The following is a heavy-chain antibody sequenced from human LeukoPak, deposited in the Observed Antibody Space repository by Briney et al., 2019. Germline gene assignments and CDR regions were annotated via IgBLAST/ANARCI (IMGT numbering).Heavy chain of an antibody. V-gene: IGHV1-69*04. CDR2: IIPILGIA. Sequence: SSLNYSCKASAVTFSTYAISWLLQAPAQWLEWMGRIIPILGIANYAQKFQGRVTITADKSTSTAYMELSSLRSEDTAVYYCARDSSGYYADYWGQGTLVTVSS. CDR3: ARDSSGYYADY. CDR1: AVTFSTYA. J-gene: IGHJ4*02. D-gene: IGHD3-22*01.